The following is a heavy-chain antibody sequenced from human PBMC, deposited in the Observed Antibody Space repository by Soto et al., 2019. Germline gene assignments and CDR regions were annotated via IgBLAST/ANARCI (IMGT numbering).Heavy chain of an antibody. CDR1: GFIFNNYV. V-gene: IGHV3-23*01. CDR2: VKGNGGST. D-gene: IGHD3-16*01. J-gene: IGHJ3*01. Sequence: EVLLLESGGGFVQPGGSLRLSCAASGFIFNNYVMTWVRQAPGKGLEWVSGVKGNGGSTQYADSVKGRVTIYRDDSKNAMYLQMNSLRADDSAVYHCTRGLGSLDPFDAWGPGTRVTVSS. CDR3: TRGLGSLDPFDA.